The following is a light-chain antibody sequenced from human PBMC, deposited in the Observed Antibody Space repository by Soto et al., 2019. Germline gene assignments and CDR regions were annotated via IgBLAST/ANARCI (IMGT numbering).Light chain of an antibody. CDR1: SSDIGGYNY. Sequence: QSALTQPASVSGSPGQSITISCTGTSSDIGGYNYVSWYQQHPGKAPKLMIYDVSNRPSGVSNRFSGSKSGNTASLTISGLLAEDEADYYCSSYTSSSTPPFGGGTKLTVL. J-gene: IGLJ2*01. CDR2: DVS. V-gene: IGLV2-14*01. CDR3: SSYTSSSTPP.